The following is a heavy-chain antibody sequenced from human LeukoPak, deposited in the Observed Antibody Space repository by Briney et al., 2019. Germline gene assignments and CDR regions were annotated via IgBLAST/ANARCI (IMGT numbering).Heavy chain of an antibody. CDR1: GFTFSSYS. CDR3: ARADEYSSSWYYFDY. CDR2: ISSSSSYI. V-gene: IGHV3-21*01. J-gene: IGHJ4*02. Sequence: GGSLRLSCAASGFTFSSYSMNWVRQAPGKGLEWVSSISSSSSYIYYADSVKGRFTISRDNAKNSLYLQMNSPRAEDTAVYYCARADEYSSSWYYFDYWGQGTLVTVSS. D-gene: IGHD6-13*01.